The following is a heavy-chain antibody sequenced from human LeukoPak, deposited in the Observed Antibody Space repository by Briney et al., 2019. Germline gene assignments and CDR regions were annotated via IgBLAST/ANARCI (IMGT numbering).Heavy chain of an antibody. CDR1: GFTFSSSA. D-gene: IGHD5-24*01. J-gene: IGHJ4*02. CDR2: ISSSSLYI. Sequence: PGGSLRLSCAASGFTFSSSAMNWVRQAPGKGLEWVSSISSSSLYIYYADSVKGRFTISRDNAKNSLFLQMNSLRAEDTAVYYCAREGDGYNSPIDYWGQGTLVTVSS. V-gene: IGHV3-21*01. CDR3: AREGDGYNSPIDY.